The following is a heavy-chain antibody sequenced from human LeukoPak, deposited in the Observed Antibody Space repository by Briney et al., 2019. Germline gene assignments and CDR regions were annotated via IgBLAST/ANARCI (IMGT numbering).Heavy chain of an antibody. CDR2: ISNSGGYT. CDR1: GFTFNNYA. Sequence: HPGGSLRLSCSASGFTFNNYAMHWVRQAPGKGLEYVSGISNSGGYTYYADSVKGRFTISRDNSKNTLYLQMNSLRGGDTAVYYCAKDSGTVWGMDVWGQGTTVTVSS. CDR3: AKDSGTVWGMDV. J-gene: IGHJ6*02. V-gene: IGHV3-64*04. D-gene: IGHD2-15*01.